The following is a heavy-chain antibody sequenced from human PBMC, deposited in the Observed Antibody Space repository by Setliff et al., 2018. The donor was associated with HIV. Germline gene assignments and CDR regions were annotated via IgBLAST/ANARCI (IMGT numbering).Heavy chain of an antibody. D-gene: IGHD3-22*01. V-gene: IGHV1-69*13. Sequence: ASVKVSCKASGGSFSSYAITWVRQAPGQRLEWMGEIIPIFGTANYAQKFQGRVTITADESTSTAYMELSSLRSEDTAVYYCARDLRITMIAGAFDIWGQGTMVTVSS. J-gene: IGHJ3*02. CDR3: ARDLRITMIAGAFDI. CDR1: GGSFSSYA. CDR2: IIPIFGTA.